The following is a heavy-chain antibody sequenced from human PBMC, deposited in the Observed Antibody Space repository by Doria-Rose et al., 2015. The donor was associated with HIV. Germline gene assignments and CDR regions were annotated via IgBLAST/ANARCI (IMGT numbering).Heavy chain of an antibody. V-gene: IGHV1-69*02. D-gene: IGHD1-26*01. CDR1: GGTFSSYT. J-gene: IGHJ4*02. CDR2: IIPILVIV. CDR3: ASQWERSSFDY. Sequence: QVQLVQSGSAVKKPWSSVKVSCKASGGTFSSYTISWVRQAPGQGLERMGRIIPILVIVNYALRFQGRVTITADESTSTAYMELSGLRSEDTAIYYCASQWERSSFDYWGQGTRGTGS.